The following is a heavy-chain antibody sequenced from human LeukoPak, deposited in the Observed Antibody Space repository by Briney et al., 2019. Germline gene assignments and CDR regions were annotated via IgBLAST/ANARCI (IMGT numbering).Heavy chain of an antibody. CDR1: GFTFNTYW. CDR2: IKSDGSAP. CDR3: TRGRYYFDS. J-gene: IGHJ4*02. V-gene: IGHV3-74*01. Sequence: GGSLRLSCAASGFTFNTYWMHWVRQAPGKGLVCVSRIKSDGSAPVYADSVKGRFTISRDNAKNTLYLQMNSLRAEDTAAYYCTRGRYYFDSWGQGTLVTVSS.